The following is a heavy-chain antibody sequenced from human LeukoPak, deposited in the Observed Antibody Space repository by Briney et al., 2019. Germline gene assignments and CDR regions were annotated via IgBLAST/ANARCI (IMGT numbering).Heavy chain of an antibody. CDR2: IIPILGIA. CDR1: GGTFSSYT. CDR3: ASPIYDFWSGPAH. J-gene: IGHJ4*02. V-gene: IGHV1-69*02. Sequence: SVRVSCKASGGTFSSYTISWVRQAPGQGLEWMGRIIPILGIANYAQKFQGRVTITADKSTSTAYMELSSLRSEDTAVYYCASPIYDFWSGPAHWGQGTLVTVSS. D-gene: IGHD3-3*01.